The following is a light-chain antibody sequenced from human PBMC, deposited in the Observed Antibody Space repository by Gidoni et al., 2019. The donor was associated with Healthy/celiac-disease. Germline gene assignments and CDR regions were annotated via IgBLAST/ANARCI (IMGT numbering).Light chain of an antibody. CDR2: DDS. CDR1: NIGSKS. CDR3: QVWDSSSDHVV. J-gene: IGLJ2*01. V-gene: IGLV3-21*02. Sequence: SYVLTQPPSVSVAPGQTARITCGGNNIGSKSVHLYQQKPGQAPVLVVYDDSDRPSGLPERFSGSNSGNTATLTISRVEAVDEADYYCQVWDSSSDHVVFGGGTKLTV.